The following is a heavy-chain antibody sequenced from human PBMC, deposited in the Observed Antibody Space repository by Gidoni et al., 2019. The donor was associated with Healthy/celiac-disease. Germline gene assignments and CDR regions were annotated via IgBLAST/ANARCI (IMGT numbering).Heavy chain of an antibody. CDR3: TRLDPFYYYDSSGYPSTGYYGMDV. CDR2: SRRKDNSYAT. V-gene: IGHV3-73*02. Sequence: VQLVQSGGGLVQPGCSLQLSCAASVFTFSVSAMHWVLQPSGKGLEWVGRSRRKDNSYATADAASVKGRFTISRDDSKNTAYLQMNSLKTEDTAVYYCTRLDPFYYYDSSGYPSTGYYGMDVWGQGTTVTVSS. D-gene: IGHD3-22*01. J-gene: IGHJ6*02. CDR1: VFTFSVSA.